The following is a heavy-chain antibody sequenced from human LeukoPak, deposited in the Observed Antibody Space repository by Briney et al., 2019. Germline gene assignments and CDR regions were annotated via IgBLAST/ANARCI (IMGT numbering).Heavy chain of an antibody. CDR3: ARGNPATMQFDC. V-gene: IGHV1-69*04. CDR1: GSTFNSSA. CDR2: IIPILSIT. J-gene: IGHJ4*02. D-gene: IGHD2-2*01. Sequence: ASVKVSCKASGSTFNSSANSWVRQAPGQGLEWMGRIIPILSITNYAQKFQGRVTITADISTNTAYMELRSLRSEDTAVYYCARGNPATMQFDCWGQGTRVTVSS.